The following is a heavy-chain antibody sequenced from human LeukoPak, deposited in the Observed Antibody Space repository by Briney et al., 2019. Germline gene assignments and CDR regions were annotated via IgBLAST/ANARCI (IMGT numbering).Heavy chain of an antibody. CDR3: ATDLPRGSSSWTSYYYYGMDV. Sequence: PSETLSLTCTVSGGSISSYYWSWIRQPPGKGLEWIGYIYYSGSTNYNPSLKSRVTISVDTSKNQFSLTLSSVTAADTAVYYCATDLPRGSSSWTSYYYYGMDVWGQGTTVTVSS. CDR1: GGSISSYY. J-gene: IGHJ6*02. CDR2: IYYSGST. V-gene: IGHV4-59*08. D-gene: IGHD6-13*01.